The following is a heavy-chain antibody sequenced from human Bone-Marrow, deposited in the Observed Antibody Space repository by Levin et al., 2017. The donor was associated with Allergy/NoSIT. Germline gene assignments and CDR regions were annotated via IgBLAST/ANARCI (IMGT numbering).Heavy chain of an antibody. CDR1: GFTFTTYG. CDR2: VSAYRSNT. CDR3: ARGHFPYYYYGMDV. J-gene: IGHJ6*02. Sequence: GESLKISCKASGFTFTTYGLTWVRQAPGQGLEWMGWVSAYRSNTNYALHLQDRVTMTTDTATNTAYMELTSLTSDDTAIYYCARGHFPYYYYGMDVWGQGTTVVVSS. V-gene: IGHV1-18*01.